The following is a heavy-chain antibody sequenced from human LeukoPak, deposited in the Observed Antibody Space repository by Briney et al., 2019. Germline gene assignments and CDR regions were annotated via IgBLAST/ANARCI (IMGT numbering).Heavy chain of an antibody. D-gene: IGHD5-12*01. Sequence: GASVTVSCKASGYTFTGYYIHWVRQAPGQGLQWMGWINPNNGGTNYAQTFQGRVTMTRDTSISTAYMELNRLTSDDTAVYYCARDKYTGYETFDYWGQGTPVTVSS. V-gene: IGHV1-2*02. CDR3: ARDKYTGYETFDY. CDR1: GYTFTGYY. CDR2: INPNNGGT. J-gene: IGHJ4*02.